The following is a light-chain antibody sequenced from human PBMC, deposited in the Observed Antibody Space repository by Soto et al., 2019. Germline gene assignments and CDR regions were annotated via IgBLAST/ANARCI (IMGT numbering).Light chain of an antibody. V-gene: IGLV2-23*02. CDR1: TSNVGSYNF. CDR3: CSYVTGNIRV. J-gene: IGLJ1*01. CDR2: EVN. Sequence: QSPLTQPASVSGSPGQSITISFTGTTSNVGSYNFVSWYQQHPGKAPKLVIYEVNQRPSGVSDRLSGSKSGNTASLTISGLQAEDEADYYCCSYVTGNIRVFGSGTKVTVL.